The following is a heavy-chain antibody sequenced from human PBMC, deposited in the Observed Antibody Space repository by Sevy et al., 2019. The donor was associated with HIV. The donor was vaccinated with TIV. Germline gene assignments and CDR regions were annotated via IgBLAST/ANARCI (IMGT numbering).Heavy chain of an antibody. D-gene: IGHD1-26*01. CDR1: GFTFSSYA. Sequence: GGSLRLSCAASGFTFSSYAMHWVRQAPGKGLEWVANIKQDGSEKYYVDSVKGRFTISRDNAKNSLYLQMNSLRAEDTAVYYCARGALRVVGADFDYWGQGTLVTVSS. CDR2: IKQDGSEK. J-gene: IGHJ4*02. CDR3: ARGALRVVGADFDY. V-gene: IGHV3-7*03.